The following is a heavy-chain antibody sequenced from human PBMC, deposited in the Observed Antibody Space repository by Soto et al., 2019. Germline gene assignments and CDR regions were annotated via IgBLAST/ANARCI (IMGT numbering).Heavy chain of an antibody. J-gene: IGHJ6*03. CDR2: MNPNSGNT. D-gene: IGHD2-15*01. CDR3: ARGYCSGGSCYYYSYYMDV. V-gene: IGHV1-8*01. Sequence: ASVKVSCKASGYTFTSYDINWVRQATGQGLEWMGWMNPNSGNTGYAQKFQGRVTMTRNTSISTAYMELSSLRSEDTAVYYCARGYCSGGSCYYYSYYMDVWGKGTTVTVSS. CDR1: GYTFTSYD.